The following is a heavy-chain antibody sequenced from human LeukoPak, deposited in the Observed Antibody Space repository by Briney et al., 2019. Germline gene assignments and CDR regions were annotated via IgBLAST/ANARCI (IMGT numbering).Heavy chain of an antibody. V-gene: IGHV3-53*01. Sequence: GGSLRLPCTVSGFTVSSNSMSWVRQAPGKGLEWVSFIYSDNTHYSDSVKGRFTISRGNSKNTLYLQMNSLRAEDTAVYYCAKDRGQPSDYDILSWGQGTLVTVSS. CDR1: GFTVSSNS. CDR3: AKDRGQPSDYDILS. D-gene: IGHD3-9*01. J-gene: IGHJ4*02. CDR2: IYSDNT.